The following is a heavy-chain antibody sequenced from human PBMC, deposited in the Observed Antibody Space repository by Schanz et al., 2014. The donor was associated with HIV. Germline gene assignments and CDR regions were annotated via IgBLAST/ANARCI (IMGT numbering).Heavy chain of an antibody. D-gene: IGHD2-8*01. Sequence: VQLVESGGRLVKPGESLTLSCITSGSPLSGYSMNWVRQAPGKGLEWVSGITGSGSHIYYADSVKGRFTIFRDNSKNTLYLQMNSLRADDTAVYYCANSGYCTNGVCYTRGDGTDVWGRGTTVTVSS. J-gene: IGHJ6*02. V-gene: IGHV3-23*04. CDR2: ITGSGSHI. CDR1: GSPLSGYS. CDR3: ANSGYCTNGVCYTRGDGTDV.